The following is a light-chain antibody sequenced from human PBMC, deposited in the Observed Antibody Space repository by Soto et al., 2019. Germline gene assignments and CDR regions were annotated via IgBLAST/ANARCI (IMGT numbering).Light chain of an antibody. CDR2: EVT. CDR1: SSDVGGYNY. Sequence: SLAQPPSPSGSPGQSVAISCTGNSSDVGGYNYVSWYQQYPGKAPKLIMYEVTKRPSGVPDRFSGSKSGNTASLTVSGLQAEDEADYYCCSYVGSNNYVFGTGTKVTVL. CDR3: CSYVGSNNYV. V-gene: IGLV2-8*01. J-gene: IGLJ1*01.